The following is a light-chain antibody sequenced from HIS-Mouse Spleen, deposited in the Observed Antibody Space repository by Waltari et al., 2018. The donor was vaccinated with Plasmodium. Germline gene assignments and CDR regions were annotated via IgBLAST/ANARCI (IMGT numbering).Light chain of an antibody. CDR3: LQDYNYPYT. V-gene: IGKV1-6*01. CDR1: QGIRND. J-gene: IGKJ2*01. Sequence: AIQMTQSPSSLSASVGDRVNITCRASQGIRNDLGWYQQKPGKAPKLLISFASSLQSGVPSRFSGSGSGTDFTLTISSLQPEDFATYYCLQDYNYPYTFGQGTKLEIK. CDR2: FAS.